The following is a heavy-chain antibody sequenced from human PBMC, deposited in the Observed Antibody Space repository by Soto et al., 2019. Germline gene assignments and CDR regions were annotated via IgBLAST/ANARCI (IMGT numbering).Heavy chain of an antibody. V-gene: IGHV3-30-3*01. CDR2: ISFDKSKT. D-gene: IGHD5-18*01. CDR3: AKVGSHPDTAMPRGYYYGMDV. Sequence: GGSLRLSCAVSGFIFSNYAFHWVRQAPGQGLEWVAAISFDKSKTYYADSVKGRFTISKDNSKNTLHLQMNNLRPEDSAVYYCAKVGSHPDTAMPRGYYYGMDVWGQGTTVTVSS. CDR1: GFIFSNYA. J-gene: IGHJ6*02.